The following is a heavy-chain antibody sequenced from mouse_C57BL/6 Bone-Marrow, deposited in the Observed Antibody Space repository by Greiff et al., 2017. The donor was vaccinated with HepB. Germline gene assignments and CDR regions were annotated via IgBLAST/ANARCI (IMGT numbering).Heavy chain of an antibody. D-gene: IGHD1-1*01. J-gene: IGHJ1*03. V-gene: IGHV1-81*01. CDR1: GYTFTSYG. Sequence: QVQLQQSGAELARPGASVKLSCKASGYTFTSYGISWVKQRTGQGLEWIGEIYPRSGNTYYNEKFKGKATLTADKSSSTAYMELRSLTSEDSAVYFCARDGPYYYGSSHWYFDVWGTGTTVTVSS. CDR3: ARDGPYYYGSSHWYFDV. CDR2: IYPRSGNT.